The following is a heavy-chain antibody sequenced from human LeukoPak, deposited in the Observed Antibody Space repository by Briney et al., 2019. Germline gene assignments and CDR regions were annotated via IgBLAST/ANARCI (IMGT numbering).Heavy chain of an antibody. CDR2: INPNSGGT. CDR3: ESVDSSGNVSPCWY. D-gene: IGHD3-22*01. V-gene: IGHV1-2*02. CDR1: GYTFTVYY. Sequence: VASLKVSCKASGYTFTVYYMHWGRQAPGQGREWMGWINPNSGGTNYEQKFQGRVSMTRDTSISTAYMELSRLRSDDTDVDYYESVDSSGNVSPCWYWGQGPLVIVSS. J-gene: IGHJ4*02.